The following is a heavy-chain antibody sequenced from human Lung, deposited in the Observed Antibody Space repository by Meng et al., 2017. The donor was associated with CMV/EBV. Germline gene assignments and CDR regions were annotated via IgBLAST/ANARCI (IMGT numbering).Heavy chain of an antibody. V-gene: IGHV1-3*04. Sequence: SCKAFGYTSSRYDIHWVRQAPGQRLEWMGWIDTGNANVRYSQKFQGRVTITRDTSASTVYMEVSSLSPEDTALYYCATNDYPAMDVWGLGTAVTVSS. J-gene: IGHJ6*02. CDR3: ATNDYPAMDV. D-gene: IGHD4-11*01. CDR1: GYTSSRYD. CDR2: IDTGNANV.